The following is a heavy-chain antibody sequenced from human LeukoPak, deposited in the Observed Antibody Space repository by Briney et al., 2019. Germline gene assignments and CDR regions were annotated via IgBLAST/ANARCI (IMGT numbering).Heavy chain of an antibody. D-gene: IGHD2-21*02. CDR2: IIPIFGTA. Sequence: GASVKVSCKASGGTFSSYAISWVRQAPGQGLEWMGGIIPIFGTANYAQKFQGRVTITTDESTSTAYMELSSLRSEDTAVYYCARMIVVVTAPSFYFDYWGQRTVVTLSS. CDR3: ARMIVVVTAPSFYFDY. V-gene: IGHV1-69*05. CDR1: GGTFSSYA. J-gene: IGHJ4*02.